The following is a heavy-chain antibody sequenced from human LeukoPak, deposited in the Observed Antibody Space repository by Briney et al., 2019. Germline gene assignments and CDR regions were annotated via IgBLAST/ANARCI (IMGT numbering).Heavy chain of an antibody. CDR1: GFTFSSYW. V-gene: IGHV3-7*01. CDR2: IKQDGSEK. CDR3: ARSPLGYYYDSSGYYYQYYFDY. Sequence: GGSLRLSCAASGFTFSSYWMSWVRQAPGKGLEWVANIKQDGSEKYYVDSVKGRFTISRDNAKNSLYLQMNSLRAEDTAVYYCARSPLGYYYDSSGYYYQYYFDYWGQGTLVTVSS. D-gene: IGHD3-22*01. J-gene: IGHJ4*02.